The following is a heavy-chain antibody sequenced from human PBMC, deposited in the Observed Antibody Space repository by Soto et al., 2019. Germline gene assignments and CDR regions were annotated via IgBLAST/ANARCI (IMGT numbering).Heavy chain of an antibody. CDR1: GFTFDDYA. Sequence: GGSLRLSCAASGFTFDDYAMHWVRQAPGKGLEWVSLISGDGGSTYYADSVKGRFTVSRDNSKNSLYLQMNSLRTEDTAVYYCAKGYCSGGSCYLGAFDIWGQGTMVTVSS. CDR3: AKGYCSGGSCYLGAFDI. D-gene: IGHD2-15*01. J-gene: IGHJ3*02. V-gene: IGHV3-43*02. CDR2: ISGDGGST.